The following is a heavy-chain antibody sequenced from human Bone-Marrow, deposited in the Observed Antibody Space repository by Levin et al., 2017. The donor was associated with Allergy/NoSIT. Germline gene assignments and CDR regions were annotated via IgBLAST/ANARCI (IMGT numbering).Heavy chain of an antibody. CDR2: ISYDGSNK. CDR1: GFTFSSYG. Sequence: GGSLRLSCAASGFTFSSYGMHWVRQAPGKGLEWVAVISYDGSNKYYADSVKGRFTISRDNSKNTLYLQMNSLRAEDTAVYYCAKDHPRGTVVMGGRDGFDYWGQGTLVTVSS. CDR3: AKDHPRGTVVMGGRDGFDY. D-gene: IGHD4-23*01. V-gene: IGHV3-30*18. J-gene: IGHJ4*02.